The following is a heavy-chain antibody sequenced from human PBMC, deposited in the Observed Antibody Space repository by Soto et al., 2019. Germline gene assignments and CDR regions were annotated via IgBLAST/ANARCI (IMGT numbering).Heavy chain of an antibody. CDR1: GFTFTSYD. CDR3: ARSRDGYSFYFYYGMDG. J-gene: IGHJ6*02. D-gene: IGHD4-4*01. Sequence: GGSLRPSCAASGFTFTSYDMHWVRQAPGKGLEWMALILHDGSAEYYADSVKGRFTISRDNSRSTLYLQMNSLRAEDTAVYYCARSRDGYSFYFYYGMDGWGQGTTVTAP. V-gene: IGHV3-30*03. CDR2: ILHDGSAE.